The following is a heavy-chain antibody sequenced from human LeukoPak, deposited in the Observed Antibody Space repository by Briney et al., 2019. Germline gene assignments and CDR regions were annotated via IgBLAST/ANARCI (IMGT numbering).Heavy chain of an antibody. CDR3: ARVSNSGYDPPGDY. CDR2: INPNSGGT. CDR1: GYTFTGYY. V-gene: IGHV1-2*02. J-gene: IGHJ4*02. Sequence: GASVKDSCKASGYTFTGYYMHWVRQAPGQGLEWMGWINPNSGGTNYAQKFLGRLTMTRDTSISTAYMELSRLRSDDTAVYYCARVSNSGYDPPGDYWGQGTLVTVSS. D-gene: IGHD5-12*01.